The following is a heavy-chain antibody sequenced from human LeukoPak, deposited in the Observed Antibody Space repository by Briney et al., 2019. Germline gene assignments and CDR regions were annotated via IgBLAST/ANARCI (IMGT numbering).Heavy chain of an antibody. D-gene: IGHD1-1*01. CDR1: GFTVSSNY. J-gene: IGHJ4*02. CDR2: IYSGGST. Sequence: PGGSLRLSCAASGFTVSSNYMSWVRQAPGKGLEWVSVIYSGGSTYYADSVKGRFTVSRDNSKNTLYLQMNSLRTEDTAIYYCARKTGMTGEAFEYWGQGTLVTVSS. CDR3: ARKTGMTGEAFEY. V-gene: IGHV3-53*01.